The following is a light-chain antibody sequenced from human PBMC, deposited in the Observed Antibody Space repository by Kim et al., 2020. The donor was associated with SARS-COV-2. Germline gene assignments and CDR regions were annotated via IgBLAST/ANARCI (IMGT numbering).Light chain of an antibody. Sequence: IQLTQSPSSLSASVGDRVTITCRASQGISSYLAWYQQEPGKAPKLLIYDASTLQSGVPSRFSGSGSGTDFTLTINSLQPEDFTTYYFQQLNSFPLTFGGGTKVDIK. V-gene: IGKV1-9*01. J-gene: IGKJ4*01. CDR2: DAS. CDR3: QQLNSFPLT. CDR1: QGISSY.